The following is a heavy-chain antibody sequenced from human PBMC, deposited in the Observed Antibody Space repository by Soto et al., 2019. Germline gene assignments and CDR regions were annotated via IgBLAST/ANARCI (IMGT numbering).Heavy chain of an antibody. V-gene: IGHV3-7*03. Sequence: EVQLVESGGGLVQPGGSLRLSCVASGFRFSSYWMSWVRQAPGKGLEWVANIKQGGSERNYVDSVKGRFTISRDNAKNSLFLHMNSLRAEDTAVYYCVRYGVMGSYWGQGTLDTVSS. J-gene: IGHJ4*02. CDR2: IKQGGSER. CDR1: GFRFSSYW. CDR3: VRYGVMGSY. D-gene: IGHD2-21*01.